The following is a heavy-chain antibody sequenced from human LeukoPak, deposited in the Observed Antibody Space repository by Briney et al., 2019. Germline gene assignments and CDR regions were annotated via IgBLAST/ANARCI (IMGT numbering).Heavy chain of an antibody. CDR3: ARGRGWIDP. V-gene: IGHV3-33*01. Sequence: GGSLRLSCAASGFTFSSYGMHWVRQAPGKGLEWVAVTRYDGTDKYYADFVKGRFTISRDDSKNTLYLQMNSLRAEETAVYYCARGRGWIDPWGQGTLVTVSS. CDR2: TRYDGTDK. CDR1: GFTFSSYG. D-gene: IGHD5-24*01. J-gene: IGHJ5*02.